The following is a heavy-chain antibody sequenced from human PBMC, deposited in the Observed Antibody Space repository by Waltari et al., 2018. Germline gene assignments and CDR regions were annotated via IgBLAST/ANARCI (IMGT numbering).Heavy chain of an antibody. CDR1: GGSISSFS. Sequence: QVQLQESGPGLVKPSETLSLTCSVSGGSISSFSWSWIRQPAGKGLEWIGRIYTSGSTNYNPSLKIRVTMSVDTSKNQVSLTLSSVTAADTAVYYCAREGGYCTNGVCRGQRFDYWGQGTLVTVSS. CDR3: AREGGYCTNGVCRGQRFDY. J-gene: IGHJ4*02. D-gene: IGHD2-8*01. CDR2: IYTSGST. V-gene: IGHV4-4*07.